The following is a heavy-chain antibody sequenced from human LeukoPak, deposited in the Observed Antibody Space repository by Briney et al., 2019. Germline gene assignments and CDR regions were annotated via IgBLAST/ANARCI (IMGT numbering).Heavy chain of an antibody. CDR3: AVTLGRASHAFDI. V-gene: IGHV4-59*12. CDR2: IYYSGST. Sequence: SETLSLTCTVSAGSIGSYYWSWIRQPPGKGPEWIGYIYYSGSTNYNPSLRSRVTMSVDTSKNQFSLKLSSVTAADTAVYYCAVTLGRASHAFDIWGQGTMVTVSS. CDR1: AGSIGSYY. D-gene: IGHD4-11*01. J-gene: IGHJ3*02.